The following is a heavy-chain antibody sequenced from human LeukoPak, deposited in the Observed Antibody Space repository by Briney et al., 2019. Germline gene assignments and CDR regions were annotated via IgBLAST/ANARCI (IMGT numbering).Heavy chain of an antibody. CDR3: ASHAFDI. V-gene: IGHV6-1*01. CDR2: TYYWSKWYI. J-gene: IGHJ3*02. CDR1: GDSVSSNSAA. Sequence: SQTLSLTCAISGDSVSSNSAAWNWIRQSPSRGLEWLGRTYYWSKWYIYYAMSMESRITINPDTSKNQFSLQLNSVTPEDTAVYYCASHAFDIWGQGTMVTVSS.